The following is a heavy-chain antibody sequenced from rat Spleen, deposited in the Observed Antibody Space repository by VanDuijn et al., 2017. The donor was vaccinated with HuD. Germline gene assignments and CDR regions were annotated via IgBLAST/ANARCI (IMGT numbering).Heavy chain of an antibody. CDR3: TTYGGLRNWFAY. CDR1: GFTFSNYY. J-gene: IGHJ3*01. D-gene: IGHD4-1*01. Sequence: EVQLVESGGGLVQPGRSMKLSCAASGFTFSNYYMAWVRQAPTKGLEWVAAISAGGGNTYFRDYVKGRFTVSRDDAKSTLHLQMDSLRSEDTATYYCTTYGGLRNWFAYWGQGTLVTVSS. V-gene: IGHV5-25*01. CDR2: ISAGGGNT.